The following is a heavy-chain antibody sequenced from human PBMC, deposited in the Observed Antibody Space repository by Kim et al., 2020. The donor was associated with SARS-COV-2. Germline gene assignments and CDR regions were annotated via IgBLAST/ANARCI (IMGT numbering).Heavy chain of an antibody. D-gene: IGHD5-12*01. Sequence: SETLSLTCTVSGGSISSSSYYWGWIRQPPGKGLEWIGSIYYSGSTYYNPSLKSRVTISVDTSKNQFSLKLSSVTAADTAVYYCARQGEGGQWLPRVYYYYYGMDVWGQGTTVTVSS. CDR1: GGSISSSSYY. V-gene: IGHV4-39*01. J-gene: IGHJ6*02. CDR2: IYYSGST. CDR3: ARQGEGGQWLPRVYYYYYGMDV.